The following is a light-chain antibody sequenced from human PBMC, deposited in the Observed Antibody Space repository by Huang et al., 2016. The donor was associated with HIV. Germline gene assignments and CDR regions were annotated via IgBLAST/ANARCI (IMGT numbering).Light chain of an antibody. J-gene: IGKJ2*01. V-gene: IGKV3-11*01. CDR3: QQRSNWPHT. CDR2: DAS. CDR1: QSVNNF. Sequence: EIVLTQSPATLSLSPGERATLSCRASQSVNNFISCHHQKPGQAPRLRIYDASNRAAGIPARFSGSGSGTDFTLTISSLEPEDSAVYYCQQRSNWPHTFGQGTKLEIK.